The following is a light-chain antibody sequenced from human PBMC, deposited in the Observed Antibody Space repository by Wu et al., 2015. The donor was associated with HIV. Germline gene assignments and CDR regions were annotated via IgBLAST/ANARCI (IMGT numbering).Light chain of an antibody. CDR2: GAS. V-gene: IGKV3-15*01. J-gene: IGKJ2*01. Sequence: EIVMTQSPATLSVSPGERATLSCRASQSVSSNLAWYQQKLGQAPRLLIYGASTRATGIPARFSGSGSGTEFTLTINSMQSEDFAVYYCQQYNNWPGYTFGQGTK. CDR3: QQYNNWPGYT. CDR1: QSVSSN.